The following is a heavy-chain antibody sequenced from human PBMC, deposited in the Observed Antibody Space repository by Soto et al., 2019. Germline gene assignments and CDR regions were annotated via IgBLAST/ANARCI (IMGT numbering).Heavy chain of an antibody. Sequence: EVQLVESGGGSVQPGGSLRLSCAASGFTFSSYSMNWVRQAPGKGLEWVSYISSSSSTIYYADSVKGRFTISRDNAKNSLYLQMNSLRAEDTAVYYCAREGMAVAGTPYYYYMDVWGKGTTVTVSS. J-gene: IGHJ6*03. CDR2: ISSSSSTI. CDR1: GFTFSSYS. D-gene: IGHD6-19*01. CDR3: AREGMAVAGTPYYYYMDV. V-gene: IGHV3-48*01.